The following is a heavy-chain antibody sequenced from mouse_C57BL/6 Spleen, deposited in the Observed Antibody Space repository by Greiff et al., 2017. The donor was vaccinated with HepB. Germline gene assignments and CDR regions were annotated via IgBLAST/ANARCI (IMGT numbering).Heavy chain of an antibody. V-gene: IGHV1-42*01. CDR1: GYSFTGYY. Sequence: VQLQQSGPELVKPGASVKISCKASGYSFTGYYMNWVKQSPEKSLEWIGEINPSTGGTTYNQKFKAKATLTVDKSSSTAYMQLKSLTSEDSAVYYCARTNNWDDPWFAYWGQGTLVTVSA. D-gene: IGHD4-1*01. CDR2: INPSTGGT. J-gene: IGHJ3*01. CDR3: ARTNNWDDPWFAY.